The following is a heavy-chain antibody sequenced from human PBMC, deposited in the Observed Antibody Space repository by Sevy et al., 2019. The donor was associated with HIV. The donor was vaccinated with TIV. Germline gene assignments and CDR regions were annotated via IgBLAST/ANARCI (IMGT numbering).Heavy chain of an antibody. D-gene: IGHD6-19*01. CDR2: ISHDGSHK. CDR1: RFSFSSYG. J-gene: IGHJ4*02. Sequence: GGSLRLSCAASRFSFSSYGIHWVRQAPGKGLEWVAVISHDGSHKYSADSVKGRFTISRDNSKNTLYLQMNSLRAEDTAMYYCARDPTIYASGWYYFDYWGQGTLVTVSS. V-gene: IGHV3-30*19. CDR3: ARDPTIYASGWYYFDY.